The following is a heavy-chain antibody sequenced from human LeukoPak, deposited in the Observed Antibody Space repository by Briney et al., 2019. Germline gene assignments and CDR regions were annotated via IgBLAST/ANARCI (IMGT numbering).Heavy chain of an antibody. V-gene: IGHV1-46*01. CDR3: ARVATLSYESSVRLFDI. J-gene: IGHJ3*02. Sequence: VASVKVPCKASGYTLPHHYMHWVRQAPGQGLEWMGIINPRGGSTSYTQEFQGRVTMTRDMSTSTGYMGLSSLRSEDTAGYYWARVATLSYESSVRLFDIWGQGTMVTVSS. CDR2: INPRGGST. CDR1: GYTLPHHY. D-gene: IGHD3-22*01.